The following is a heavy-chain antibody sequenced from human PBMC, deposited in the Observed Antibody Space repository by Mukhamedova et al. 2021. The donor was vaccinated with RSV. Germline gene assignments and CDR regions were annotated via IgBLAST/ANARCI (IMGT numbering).Heavy chain of an antibody. V-gene: IGHV3-7*01. Sequence: GDSVKGRFTISRDNAKNSLHLQMNSLRAEDTAVYYCARDLGDGYYFFPSYWGQGTQVTVSS. CDR3: ARDLGDGYYFFPSY. D-gene: IGHD5-24*01. J-gene: IGHJ4*02.